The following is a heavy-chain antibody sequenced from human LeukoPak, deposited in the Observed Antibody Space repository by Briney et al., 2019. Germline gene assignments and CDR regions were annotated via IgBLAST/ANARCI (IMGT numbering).Heavy chain of an antibody. J-gene: IGHJ3*02. CDR3: ARDWAVVVPAATSDAFDI. CDR1: GGTFSSYA. V-gene: IGHV1-69*13. D-gene: IGHD2-2*01. CDR2: IIPIFGTA. Sequence: SVKVSCKASGGTFSSYAISWVRQAPGQGLEWTGGIIPIFGTANYAQKFQGRVTITADESTSTAYMELSSLRSEDTAVYYCARDWAVVVPAATSDAFDIWGQGTMVTVSS.